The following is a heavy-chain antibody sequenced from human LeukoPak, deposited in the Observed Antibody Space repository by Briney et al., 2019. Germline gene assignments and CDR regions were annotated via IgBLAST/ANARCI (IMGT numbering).Heavy chain of an antibody. D-gene: IGHD6-13*01. CDR1: GFTFRSYS. J-gene: IGHJ5*02. CDR3: ARQDHSIIWYHWFDP. CDR2: ITSGSSPI. Sequence: GGSLRLSCAASGFTFRSYSMNWVRQAPGKGLEWISYITSGSSPIYYAGSVKGRFTISRDNAKNSLYLQMNSLRDEDTAVYYCARQDHSIIWYHWFDPWGQGTLVTVSS. V-gene: IGHV3-48*02.